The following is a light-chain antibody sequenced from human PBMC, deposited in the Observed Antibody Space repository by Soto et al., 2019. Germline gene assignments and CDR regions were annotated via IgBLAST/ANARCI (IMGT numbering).Light chain of an antibody. V-gene: IGKV3-15*01. CDR1: ESLFGF. CDR3: QSYNDWPFA. J-gene: IGKJ2*01. Sequence: DIVLTQSPATLSVSPGDTVTLSCRASESLFGFLAWYQQKPGQAPRLLMYGGSTRATGIPARFSGGGSATDFTLTISRLQSEDSAFYFCQSYNDWPFASGLGTRLEI. CDR2: GGS.